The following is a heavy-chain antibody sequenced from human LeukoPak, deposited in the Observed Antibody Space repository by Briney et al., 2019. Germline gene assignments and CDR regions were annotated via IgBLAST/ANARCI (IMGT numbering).Heavy chain of an antibody. V-gene: IGHV4-30-4*08. J-gene: IGHJ2*01. CDR3: ARDYTYGDYTNCYFDL. CDR2: IYYSGST. CDR1: GGSTSSGDYY. Sequence: SETLSLXCTVSGGSTSSGDYYWRWNRQPPGKGPEWFGYIYYSGSTYYNPSLKSRVTISVDTSKNQFSLKLSSVTAADTAVYYCARDYTYGDYTNCYFDLGGRGTLVTVSS. D-gene: IGHD4-17*01.